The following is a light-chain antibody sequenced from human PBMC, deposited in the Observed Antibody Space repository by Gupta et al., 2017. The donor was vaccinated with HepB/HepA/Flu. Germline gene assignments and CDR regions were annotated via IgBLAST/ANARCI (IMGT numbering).Light chain of an antibody. V-gene: IGKV3-11*01. CDR1: QSVSSY. CDR3: QQRSNWPLT. J-gene: IGKJ4*01. CDR2: DAS. Sequence: VLPPSPATLSLSPGERATLSCRASQSVSSYLAWYQQKPGQAPRLLIYDASNRATGIPARFSGRGSGTDFTLTISSLEPEDFAVYYCQQRSNWPLTFGGGTKVEIK.